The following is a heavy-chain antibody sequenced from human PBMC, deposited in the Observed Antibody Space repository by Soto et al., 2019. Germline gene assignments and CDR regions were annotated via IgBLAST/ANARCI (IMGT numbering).Heavy chain of an antibody. CDR1: GYSFTSYW. V-gene: IGHV5-51*01. CDR3: ARRGINGVDYYYMDV. D-gene: IGHD2-8*01. Sequence: GESLKISCKGSGYSFTSYWIGWVRQMPGKGLEWMGIIYPGDSDTRYSPSFQGQVTISADKSISTAYLQWSSLKASETAMYYCARRGINGVDYYYMDVWGKGTTVTVSS. J-gene: IGHJ6*03. CDR2: IYPGDSDT.